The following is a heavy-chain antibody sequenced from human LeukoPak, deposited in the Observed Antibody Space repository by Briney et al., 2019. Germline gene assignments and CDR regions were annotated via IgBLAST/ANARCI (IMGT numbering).Heavy chain of an antibody. CDR3: ARVRSDLADYGMDV. CDR2: IYYSGST. D-gene: IGHD1-26*01. Sequence: NPSETLSLTCTVSGGSISSSSYYWGWIRQPPGKGLEWIGSIYYSGSTYYNPSLKSRVTISVDTSKNQFSLKLSSVTAADTAVYYCARVRSDLADYGMDVWGQGTTVTVSS. CDR1: GGSISSSSYY. J-gene: IGHJ6*02. V-gene: IGHV4-39*07.